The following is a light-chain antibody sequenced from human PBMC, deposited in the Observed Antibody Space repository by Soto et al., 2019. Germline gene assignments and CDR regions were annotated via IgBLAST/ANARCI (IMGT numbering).Light chain of an antibody. CDR1: TTDVDGYDY. V-gene: IGLV2-14*03. CDR2: DVN. J-gene: IGLJ2*01. CDR3: SSLIDSAPSQV. Sequence: QSALTQPASVSGSPGQSITLSCTGATTDVDGYDYVSWYQQHPGQAPKLMIFDVNNRPSGVSGRFSGSKSGDTASLAISGPRAEDDGDYDCSSLIDSAPSQVFGCGTKLTVL.